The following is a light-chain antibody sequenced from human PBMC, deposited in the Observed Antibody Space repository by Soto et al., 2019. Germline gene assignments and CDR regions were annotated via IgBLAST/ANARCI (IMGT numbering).Light chain of an antibody. J-gene: IGKJ1*01. CDR1: QSIDSAY. V-gene: IGKV3-20*01. CDR2: ATS. Sequence: EIVLTQSPGTLSLSPGERATFSCRASQSIDSAYLAWYQQKPGQAPRLHIYATSSRATGIPDRFSGSGSGTDFTLTITRLEPEDFAVYFCQQYDTSPRTFGQGTKVVIK. CDR3: QQYDTSPRT.